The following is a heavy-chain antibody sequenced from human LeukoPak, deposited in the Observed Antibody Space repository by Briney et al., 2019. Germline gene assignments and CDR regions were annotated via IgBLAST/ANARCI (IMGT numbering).Heavy chain of an antibody. CDR3: ARGQSMYY. V-gene: IGHV3-23*01. CDR1: GFSFSSFA. D-gene: IGHD2-8*01. CDR2: ISGSGYTT. Sequence: GGSLRLSCAASGFSFSSFAMSGVRQAPEKGLEWVSGISGSGYTTYYADSVKGRFTVSRDNSKNTLYLQMKSLRAEDTAVYYCARGQSMYYWGQGTPVTVSS. J-gene: IGHJ4*02.